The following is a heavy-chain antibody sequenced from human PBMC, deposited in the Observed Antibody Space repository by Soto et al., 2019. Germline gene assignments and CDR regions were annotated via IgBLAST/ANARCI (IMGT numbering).Heavy chain of an antibody. CDR3: ARQSVVTAHDAFDI. Sequence: QLQLQESGPGLVKPSETLSLTCTVSGGSISSSSYYWGWIRQPPGKGLEWIGSIYYSGSTYYNPSLKSRVTISVDTSKNQFSLKLSSVTAADTAVYYCARQSVVTAHDAFDIWGQGTMVTVSS. V-gene: IGHV4-39*01. J-gene: IGHJ3*02. CDR2: IYYSGST. CDR1: GGSISSSSYY. D-gene: IGHD2-15*01.